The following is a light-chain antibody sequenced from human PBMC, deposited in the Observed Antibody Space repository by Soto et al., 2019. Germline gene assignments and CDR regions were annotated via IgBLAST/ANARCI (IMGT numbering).Light chain of an antibody. CDR2: SNN. J-gene: IGLJ3*02. CDR3: SAWDDSLNGRV. V-gene: IGLV1-44*01. Sequence: QPVLTQPPSASGTPGQRVTISCSGSRSNIGSNAVNWYQQLPGTAPKLLIYSNNQRPSGVPDLFSGSKSGTSASLAISGLQSEDEADYYCSAWDDSLNGRVFGGGTKLTVL. CDR1: RSNIGSNA.